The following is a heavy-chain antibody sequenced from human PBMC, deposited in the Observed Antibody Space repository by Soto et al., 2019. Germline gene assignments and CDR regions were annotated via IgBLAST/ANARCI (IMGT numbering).Heavy chain of an antibody. V-gene: IGHV4-4*07. CDR3: AKDVSSRRWFDP. CDR1: GASIRCYH. Sequence: SETLSLTCAVSGASIRCYHWSWIRQPAGKGLEWIGRMQHTGNTNYNPSLKSRVTMSVDTSKNQISLKMTSVTAADTAVYFCAKDVSSRRWFDPWGQGILVTVSS. CDR2: MQHTGNT. J-gene: IGHJ5*02. D-gene: IGHD3-16*01.